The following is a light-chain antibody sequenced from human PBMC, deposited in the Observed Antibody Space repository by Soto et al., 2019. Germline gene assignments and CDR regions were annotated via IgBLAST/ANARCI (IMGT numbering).Light chain of an antibody. Sequence: EIVMTQSPATLSVSPGERATLSCRTSQSVSSKLAWYQQKPGQAPRLLIYGASTRATGIPARFSGSGSGTEFTLTISSLQSEDFAVYYCQQYNNWPRGTFGLGTKVEIK. V-gene: IGKV3-15*01. CDR3: QQYNNWPRGT. CDR2: GAS. J-gene: IGKJ1*01. CDR1: QSVSSK.